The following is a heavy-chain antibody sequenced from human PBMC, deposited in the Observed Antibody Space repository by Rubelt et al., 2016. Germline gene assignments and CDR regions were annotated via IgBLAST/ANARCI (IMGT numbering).Heavy chain of an antibody. J-gene: IGHJ4*02. D-gene: IGHD3-22*01. CDR3: AREGGYQSPFDY. Sequence: QVQLQESGPGLVKPSETLSLTCTVSGGSVSSGSHYWSWIRQPPGKGLEWIGYIYYSGSTNYNPSLKSRVTISVDTSKNQFSRKLSAVTAADTAGYYWAREGGYQSPFDYWGQGALVTVSS. V-gene: IGHV4-61*01. CDR1: GGSVSSGSHY. CDR2: IYYSGST.